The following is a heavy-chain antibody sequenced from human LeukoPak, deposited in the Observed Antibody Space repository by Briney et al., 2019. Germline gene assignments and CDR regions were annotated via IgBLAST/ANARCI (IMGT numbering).Heavy chain of an antibody. CDR3: ARSRRDNYYYYGMDV. V-gene: IGHV3-48*03. CDR1: GFTFSSYE. CDR2: ISSSDTTI. D-gene: IGHD5-24*01. J-gene: IGHJ6*02. Sequence: AGGSLRLSCAASGFTFSSYEMTWVRQAPGKGLEWVSNISSSDTTIHYADSVKGRFTISRDNARNSLYLQMNSLRAEDTAVYYCARSRRDNYYYYGMDVWGQGTTVTVSS.